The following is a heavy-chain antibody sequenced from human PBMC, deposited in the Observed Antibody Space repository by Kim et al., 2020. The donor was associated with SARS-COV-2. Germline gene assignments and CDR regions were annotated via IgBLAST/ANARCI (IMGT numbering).Heavy chain of an antibody. CDR1: GFTFSSYA. D-gene: IGHD3-3*01. CDR2: ISYDGSNK. CDR3: ARDQGGVLRFLEWSARTYYYYGMDV. J-gene: IGHJ6*02. Sequence: GGSLRLSCAASGFTFSSYAMHWVRQAPGKGLEWVAVISYDGSNKYYADSVKGRFTISRDNSKNTLYLQMNSLRAEDTAVYYCARDQGGVLRFLEWSARTYYYYGMDVWGQGTTVTVSS. V-gene: IGHV3-30-3*01.